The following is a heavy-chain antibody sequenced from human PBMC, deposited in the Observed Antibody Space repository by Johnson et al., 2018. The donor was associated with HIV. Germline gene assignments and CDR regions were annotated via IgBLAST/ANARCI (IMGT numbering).Heavy chain of an antibody. CDR2: IWYDVSNK. J-gene: IGHJ3*02. D-gene: IGHD4/OR15-4a*01. Sequence: QVQLVESGGGVVQPGRSLRLSCAASGFTFSSYGMHWVRQAPGKGLEWVAVIWYDVSNKYYADSVQGRFTISRDNSKNTLYLQMNSLRAEDTAVYYCAKTWDDYDDAFDIWGQGTMVTVSS. V-gene: IGHV3-33*06. CDR3: AKTWDDYDDAFDI. CDR1: GFTFSSYG.